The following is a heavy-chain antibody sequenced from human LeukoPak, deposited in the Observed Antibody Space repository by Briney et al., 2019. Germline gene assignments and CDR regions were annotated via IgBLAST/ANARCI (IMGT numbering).Heavy chain of an antibody. V-gene: IGHV3-21*01. D-gene: IGHD4-11*01. CDR1: GFTFSSYS. CDR2: ISSSSSYI. Sequence: GGFLRLSCPASGFTFSSYSMNWVRQAPGKGLAWVSSISSSSSYIYYADSVKGRFTISRDNAKNSLYLQMNSLRAEDTAVYYCASQIIVTTTTVFDYWGQGTLVTVSS. CDR3: ASQIIVTTTTVFDY. J-gene: IGHJ4*02.